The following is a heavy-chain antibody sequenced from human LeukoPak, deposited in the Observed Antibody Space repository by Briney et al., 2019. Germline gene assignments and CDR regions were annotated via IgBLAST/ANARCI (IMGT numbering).Heavy chain of an antibody. CDR2: IYYSGST. Sequence: PSETLSLTCTVSGGSISSYYWSWIRQPPGKGLEWIGYIYYSGSTNYNPSLKSRVTISVDTSKNQFSLKLSSVTAADTAVYYCARNYYDSSGYEGWFDPWGQGTLVTVSS. D-gene: IGHD3-22*01. V-gene: IGHV4-59*01. CDR3: ARNYYDSSGYEGWFDP. CDR1: GGSISSYY. J-gene: IGHJ5*02.